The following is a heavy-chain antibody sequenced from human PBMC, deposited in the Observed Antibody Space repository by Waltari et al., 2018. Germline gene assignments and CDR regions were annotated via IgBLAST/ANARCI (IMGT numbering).Heavy chain of an antibody. V-gene: IGHV3-20*04. CDR1: GFTFDDSG. Sequence: MESGGGLVRPGGSLRLSCAASGFTFDDSGMSWVRQAPGKGLEWVSGINWKGDSKTYADSLRGRITISRDSAKNSLFLDLYSLRDADTALYYCARERGYGRAFDIWGQGTMVTVSS. CDR3: ARERGYGRAFDI. CDR2: INWKGDSK. D-gene: IGHD5-12*01. J-gene: IGHJ3*02.